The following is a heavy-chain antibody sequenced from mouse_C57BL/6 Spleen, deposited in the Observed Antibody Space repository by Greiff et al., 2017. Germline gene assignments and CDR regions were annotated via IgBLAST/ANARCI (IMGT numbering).Heavy chain of an antibody. V-gene: IGHV5-17*01. J-gene: IGHJ2*01. Sequence: EVQGVESGGGLVKPGGSLKLSCAASGFTFSDYGMHWVRQAPEKGLEWVAYISSGSSTIYYAETVKGRFTISRDNSKNTLFLQMTSLRSEDTAMYYCARGAYSTRWYYFDYWGQGTTLTVSS. D-gene: IGHD1-1*02. CDR2: ISSGSSTI. CDR3: ARGAYSTRWYYFDY. CDR1: GFTFSDYG.